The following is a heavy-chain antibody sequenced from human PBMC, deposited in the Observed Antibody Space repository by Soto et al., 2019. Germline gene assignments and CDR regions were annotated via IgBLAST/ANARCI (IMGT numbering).Heavy chain of an antibody. CDR1: GFTFSSYA. CDR2: ISGSGGST. CDR3: AKHSSWYYYYGMDV. D-gene: IGHD6-13*01. J-gene: IGHJ6*02. V-gene: IGHV3-23*01. Sequence: GGSLRLSCAASGFTFSSYAMSWVRQAPGKGLEWVSAISGSGGSTYYADSVKGRFTISRDNSKNTLYLQMNSLRAEDTAVYYCAKHSSWYYYYGMDVWGQGTTVTVSS.